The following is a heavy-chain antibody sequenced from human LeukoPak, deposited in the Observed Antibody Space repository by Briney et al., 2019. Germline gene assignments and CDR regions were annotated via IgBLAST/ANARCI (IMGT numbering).Heavy chain of an antibody. J-gene: IGHJ4*02. V-gene: IGHV3-7*01. D-gene: IGHD6-13*01. CDR1: GFTFSSYW. Sequence: QAGGSLRLSCAASGFTFSSYWMSWVRQAPGKGLEWVANIKQDGSEKYYVDSVKGRFTISRDNAKNSLYLQMNSLRAEDTAVYYCARQAVMYSSSWYYFDYWGQGTLVTVSS. CDR2: IKQDGSEK. CDR3: ARQAVMYSSSWYYFDY.